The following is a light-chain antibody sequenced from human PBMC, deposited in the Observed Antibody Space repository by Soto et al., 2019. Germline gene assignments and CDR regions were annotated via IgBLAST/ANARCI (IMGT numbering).Light chain of an antibody. Sequence: QSALTQPASVSGSPGQSITISCTGTSNDVGGYNYVSWYQQHPGKAPKLLIYEVNNRPSGISNRFSGSKSGNTASLIISGRQAEDEADYYCSSYAATNTHKHVIFGGGTKLTVL. J-gene: IGLJ2*01. CDR1: SNDVGGYNY. V-gene: IGLV2-14*01. CDR2: EVN. CDR3: SSYAATNTHKHVI.